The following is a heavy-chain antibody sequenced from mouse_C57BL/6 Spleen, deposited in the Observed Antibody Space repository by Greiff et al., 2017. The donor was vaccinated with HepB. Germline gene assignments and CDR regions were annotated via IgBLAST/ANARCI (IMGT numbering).Heavy chain of an antibody. CDR3: AAIATVVPYWDFDD. CDR1: GYTFTSYW. CDR2: IDPSDSET. Sequence: QVQLQQPGPELVRPGSSVKLSCTASGYTFTSYWMHWVKQRPIQGLEWIGNIDPSDSETHYNQTFKDKATLTVDKSSSTAYMQLSSLTSEDSAVYYCAAIATVVPYWDFDDWGTGTTVTVSS. D-gene: IGHD1-1*01. V-gene: IGHV1-52*01. J-gene: IGHJ1*03.